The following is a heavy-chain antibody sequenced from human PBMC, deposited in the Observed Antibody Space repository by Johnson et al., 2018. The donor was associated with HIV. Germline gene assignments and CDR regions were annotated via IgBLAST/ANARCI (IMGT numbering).Heavy chain of an antibody. D-gene: IGHD1-26*01. CDR2: IWYDGSNK. CDR3: AKSYYEEERPMGVDAFDI. V-gene: IGHV3-33*06. J-gene: IGHJ3*02. CDR1: GFTFSSYG. Sequence: VQLVESGGGVVQHGRSLRLSCAASGFTFSSYGMHWVRQAPGKGLEWVAVIWYDGSNKYYADSVKGRFTISRDNSKNTLYLQMNSLRAEDTAVYYCAKSYYEEERPMGVDAFDIWGQGTMVTVSS.